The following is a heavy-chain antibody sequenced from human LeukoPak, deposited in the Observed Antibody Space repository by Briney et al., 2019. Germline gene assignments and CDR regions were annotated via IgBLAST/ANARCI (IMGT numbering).Heavy chain of an antibody. CDR1: GYTFTTYD. J-gene: IGHJ4*02. V-gene: IGHV1-18*01. D-gene: IGHD3-10*01. CDR2: ISAYNGNT. CDR3: ARDLWFGELTPFGY. Sequence: ASVKVSCKASGYTFTTYDINWVRQAPGQGLEWMGWISAYNGNTNYAQKLQGRVTMTTDTSTSTAYMELRSLRSDDTAVYYCARDLWFGELTPFGYWGQGTLVTVSS.